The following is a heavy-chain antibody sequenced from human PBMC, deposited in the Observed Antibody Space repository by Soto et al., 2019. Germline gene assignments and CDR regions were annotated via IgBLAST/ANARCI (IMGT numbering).Heavy chain of an antibody. D-gene: IGHD4-17*01. V-gene: IGHV3-30*18. Sequence: GGSLRLSCAASGFTFSSYGMHWVRQAPGKGLEWVAVISYDGSNKYYADSVKGRFTISRDNSKNTLYLQMNSLRAEDTAVYYCAKDLEGDYGGAHYWGQGTLVTVSS. J-gene: IGHJ4*02. CDR2: ISYDGSNK. CDR1: GFTFSSYG. CDR3: AKDLEGDYGGAHY.